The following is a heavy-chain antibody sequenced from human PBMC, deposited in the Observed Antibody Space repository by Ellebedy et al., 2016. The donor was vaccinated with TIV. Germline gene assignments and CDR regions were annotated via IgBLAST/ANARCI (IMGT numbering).Heavy chain of an antibody. CDR1: GFTVSSNY. J-gene: IGHJ4*02. Sequence: PGGSLRLSCAASGFTVSSNYMSWVRQAPGKGLEWVSVIYSGGSTYYADSVKGRFTISRDNSKNTLYLQMNSLRAEDTAVYYCASIVFPPEDMVANQIDYWGQGTLVTVSS. V-gene: IGHV3-66*01. CDR2: IYSGGST. CDR3: ASIVFPPEDMVANQIDY. D-gene: IGHD5-12*01.